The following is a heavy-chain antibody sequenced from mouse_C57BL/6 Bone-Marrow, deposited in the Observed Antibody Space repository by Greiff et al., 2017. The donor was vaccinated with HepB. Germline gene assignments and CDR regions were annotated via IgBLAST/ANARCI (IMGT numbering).Heavy chain of an antibody. CDR3: ASPDGSYDY. CDR1: GFTFSSYG. Sequence: LVESGGDLVKPGGSLKLSCAASGFTFSSYGMSWVRQTPDKRLEWVATISSGGSYTYYPDSVKGRFTISRDNAKNTLYLQMSSLKSEDTARYYCASPDGSYDYWGQGTTLTVSS. J-gene: IGHJ2*01. V-gene: IGHV5-6*01. D-gene: IGHD2-3*01. CDR2: ISSGGSYT.